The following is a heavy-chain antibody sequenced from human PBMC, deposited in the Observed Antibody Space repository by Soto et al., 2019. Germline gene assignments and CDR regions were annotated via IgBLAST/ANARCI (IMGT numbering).Heavy chain of an antibody. CDR2: IIPILGIA. Sequence: GASVKVSCKASGYTFSNFGISWVRQAPGQGLEWMGRIIPILGIANYAQKFQGRVTITADKSTSTAYMELSSLRSEDTAVYYCARGVGIAVAGGYFQHWGQGTLVTVSS. CDR1: GYTFSNFG. CDR3: ARGVGIAVAGGYFQH. J-gene: IGHJ1*01. V-gene: IGHV1-69*04. D-gene: IGHD6-19*01.